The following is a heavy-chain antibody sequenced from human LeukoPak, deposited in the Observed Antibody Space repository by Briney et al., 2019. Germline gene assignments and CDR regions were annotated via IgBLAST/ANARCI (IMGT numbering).Heavy chain of an antibody. V-gene: IGHV3-48*01. CDR3: ARGDSGSKD. J-gene: IGHJ4*02. CDR1: GFTFSNYN. D-gene: IGHD5-12*01. CDR2: ISSDSATK. Sequence: GGSLRLSCAASGFTFSNYNMNWVRQAPGKGLEWVSYISSDSATKYYADSVKGRFTISRDNAKDSLYLQMNSLRAEDTAVYYCARGDSGSKDWGQGTLVTVPS.